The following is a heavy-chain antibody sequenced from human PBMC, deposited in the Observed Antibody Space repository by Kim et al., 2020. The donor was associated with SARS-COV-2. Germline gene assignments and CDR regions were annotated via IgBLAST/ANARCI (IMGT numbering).Heavy chain of an antibody. D-gene: IGHD6-13*01. J-gene: IGHJ4*02. CDR1: GYSFTSYW. V-gene: IGHV5-10-1*01. CDR2: IDPSDSYT. CDR3: ASSGYSSPYYFDY. Sequence: GESLKISCKGSGYSFTSYWISWVRQMPGKGLEWMGRIDPSDSYTNYSPSFQGHVTISADKSINTAYLQWSSLKASDTAMYYCASSGYSSPYYFDYWGQGTLVTVSS.